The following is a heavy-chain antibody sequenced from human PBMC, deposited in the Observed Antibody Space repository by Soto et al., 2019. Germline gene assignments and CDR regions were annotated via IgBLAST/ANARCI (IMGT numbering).Heavy chain of an antibody. CDR3: ARIAVAGTFSHSHPYFDY. CDR2: IYYSGST. D-gene: IGHD6-19*01. Sequence: SETLSLTCTVSGGSISSSSYYWGWIRQPPGKGLEWIGSIYYSGSTYYNPSLKSRVTISVDTSKNQFSLKLSSVTAADTAVYYCARIAVAGTFSHSHPYFDYWGQGTLVTVSS. J-gene: IGHJ4*02. V-gene: IGHV4-39*01. CDR1: GGSISSSSYY.